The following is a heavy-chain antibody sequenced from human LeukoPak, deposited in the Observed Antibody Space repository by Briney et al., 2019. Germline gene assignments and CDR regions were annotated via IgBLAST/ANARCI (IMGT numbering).Heavy chain of an antibody. CDR2: LSYTGST. D-gene: IGHD6-13*01. J-gene: IGHJ2*01. V-gene: IGHV4-59*02. CDR1: GGSVSRYY. CDR3: ARTRDSSNRGWYFDL. Sequence: SETLSLTCTVSGGSVSRYYWSWIRQPPGKGLEWIGYLSYTGSTNYSPSLKSRVTISLDTSKNQFSLELSSVTAADTAVYYCARTRDSSNRGWYFDLWGRGTLVTVSS.